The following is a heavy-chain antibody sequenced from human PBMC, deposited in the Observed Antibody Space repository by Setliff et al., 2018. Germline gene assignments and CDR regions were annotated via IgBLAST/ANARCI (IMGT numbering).Heavy chain of an antibody. D-gene: IGHD3-16*01. V-gene: IGHV4-39*01. CDR2: IFYSGRT. Sequence: KSSETLSLTCTVSGAPITNINYYWGLIRQPPGKGLEWIGSIFYSGRTFYNPSLKSRVTISVDTSKNQFSLTLSSVTAADTAVYYCARLPNYVWGSPVDYWGQGTLVTVSS. CDR1: GAPITNINYY. CDR3: ARLPNYVWGSPVDY. J-gene: IGHJ4*02.